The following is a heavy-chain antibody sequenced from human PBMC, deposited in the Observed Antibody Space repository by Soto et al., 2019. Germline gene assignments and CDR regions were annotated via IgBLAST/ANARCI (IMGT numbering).Heavy chain of an antibody. CDR2: IYYSGST. J-gene: IGHJ6*03. CDR3: ARHVPSRPGNYYYMDV. CDR1: GGSISSSSYY. Sequence: PSETLSLTCTVSGGSISSSSYYWGWIRQPPGKGLEWIGSIYYSGSTYYNPSLKSRVTISVDTSKNQFSLKLSSVTAADTVVYYFARHVPSRPGNYYYMDVWGKGTTVTVSS. V-gene: IGHV4-39*01. D-gene: IGHD3-10*02.